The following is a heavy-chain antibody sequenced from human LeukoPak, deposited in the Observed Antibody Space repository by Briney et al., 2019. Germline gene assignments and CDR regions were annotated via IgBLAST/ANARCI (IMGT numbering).Heavy chain of an antibody. CDR3: ARLGIAAAGTGFDP. V-gene: IGHV4-39*01. Sequence: PSETLSLTCTVSGGSISSSSYYWGWIRQPPGKGLEWIGSIYYSGSTYYNPSLKSRVTISVDTSKNQFSLKLSSVTAADTAMYYCARLGIAAAGTGFDPWGQGTLVTVSS. D-gene: IGHD6-13*01. CDR2: IYYSGST. CDR1: GGSISSSSYY. J-gene: IGHJ5*02.